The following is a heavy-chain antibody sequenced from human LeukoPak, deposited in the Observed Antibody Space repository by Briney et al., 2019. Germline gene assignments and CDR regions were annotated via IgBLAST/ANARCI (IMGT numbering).Heavy chain of an antibody. V-gene: IGHV4-59*01. CDR2: IYYSGST. D-gene: IGHD3-10*01. CDR3: ARAPFGELFEYYFDY. J-gene: IGHJ4*02. Sequence: SETLSLTCTVSGGSISSYYWSWIRQPPGKGLEWIGYIYYSGSTNYNPPLKSRATISADTSKNQFSLKLSSVTAADTAVSYCARAPFGELFEYYFDYWGQGTLVTVSS. CDR1: GGSISSYY.